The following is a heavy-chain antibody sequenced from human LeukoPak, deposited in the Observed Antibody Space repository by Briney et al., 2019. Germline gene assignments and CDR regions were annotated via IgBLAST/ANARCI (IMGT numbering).Heavy chain of an antibody. Sequence: GESLKISCKGSGYRFTTFWIGWVRQMPGKGLEWMGIIYPGDSETRYSPSFQGQVTISADKSISTVYLQWSSLKASDTVMYYCARSILGYCSGGSCYYYYMDVWGKGTTVTVSS. CDR2: IYPGDSET. CDR3: ARSILGYCSGGSCYYYYMDV. J-gene: IGHJ6*03. V-gene: IGHV5-51*01. CDR1: GYRFTTFW. D-gene: IGHD2-15*01.